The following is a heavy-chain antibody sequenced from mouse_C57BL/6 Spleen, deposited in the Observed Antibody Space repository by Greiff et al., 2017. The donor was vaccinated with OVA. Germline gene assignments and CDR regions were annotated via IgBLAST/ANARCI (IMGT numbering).Heavy chain of an antibody. V-gene: IGHV1-15*01. J-gene: IGHJ2*01. CDR1: GYTFTDYE. CDR3: TRINHYFDY. Sequence: QVQLQQSGAELVRPGASVTLSCKASGYTFTDYEMHWVKQTPVHGLEWIGAIDPETGGTAYNQKFKGKAILTADKSSSTAYMELRSLTSEDSAVYYCTRINHYFDYWGQGTTLTVSS. CDR2: IDPETGGT.